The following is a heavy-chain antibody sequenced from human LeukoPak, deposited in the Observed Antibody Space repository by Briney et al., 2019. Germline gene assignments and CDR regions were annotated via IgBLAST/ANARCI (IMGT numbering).Heavy chain of an antibody. D-gene: IGHD3-16*01. CDR3: ARGYGEPTVGDWFDP. Sequence: SETLSLTCSVSGGSISSGGYSWSWIRQPPGKGLEWIGYIYHSGSTYYNPSLKSRVTISVDRSKNQFSLKLSSVTAADTAVYYCARGYGEPTVGDWFDPWGQGTLVTVSS. CDR2: IYHSGST. J-gene: IGHJ5*02. CDR1: GGSISSGGYS. V-gene: IGHV4-30-2*01.